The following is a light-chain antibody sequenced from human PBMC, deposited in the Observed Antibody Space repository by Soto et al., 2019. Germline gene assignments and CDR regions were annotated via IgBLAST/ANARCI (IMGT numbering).Light chain of an antibody. CDR1: QSISSSF. J-gene: IGKJ1*01. Sequence: EIVLTQSPGILSLSPGERASLSCGASQSISSSFLACYQQKPGQAPRLLIYGASSRATGIPDRFSGTGSETDFTLTISRLEPEDFAVYYCQQYRTSPPTWTFGQGTKVDI. CDR2: GAS. V-gene: IGKV3-20*01. CDR3: QQYRTSPPTWT.